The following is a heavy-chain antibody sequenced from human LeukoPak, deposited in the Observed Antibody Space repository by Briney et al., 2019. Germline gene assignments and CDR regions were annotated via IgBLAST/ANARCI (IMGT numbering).Heavy chain of an antibody. J-gene: IGHJ4*03. V-gene: IGHV4-34*01. D-gene: IGHD1-1*01. Sequence: SETLSLTCAVYGGSFSAYYWSWIRQSPGKGLEWIEEINHRGDTNYNPSVKSRVSISVDTSKNQFSLKVTSLTAADTAVYYCARGPTISETGYFDYWGQGTLVTVSS. CDR1: GGSFSAYY. CDR2: INHRGDT. CDR3: ARGPTISETGYFDY.